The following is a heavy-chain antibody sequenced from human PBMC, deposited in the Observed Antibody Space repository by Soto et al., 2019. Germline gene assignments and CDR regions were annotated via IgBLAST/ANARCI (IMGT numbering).Heavy chain of an antibody. CDR1: GGSITFYY. D-gene: IGHD5-18*01. CDR3: ARAAYNNGPIDY. V-gene: IGHV4-4*07. Sequence: SDTLSLTCPLSGGSITFYYLNWIRQPAGKGLEWIGHIYTSGTTNYNPSFMSRVTMSLDLSQNQFSLRLPSVTAADTAVYHCARAAYNNGPIDYWGQGTLVNVSA. J-gene: IGHJ4*02. CDR2: IYTSGTT.